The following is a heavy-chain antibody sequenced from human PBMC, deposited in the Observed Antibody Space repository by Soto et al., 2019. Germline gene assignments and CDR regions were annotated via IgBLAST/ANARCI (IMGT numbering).Heavy chain of an antibody. Sequence: EVQLVESGGGLVQSGGSLRLSCAASGFTVTSNYMSWVRQAPGKRLEWVSIIYSGGTTYSVDSLKGRFPISRDNSKNTLYLQMNSLRGEDTTLCYCAREMLDWGQGTLVNVSS. CDR2: IYSGGTT. CDR1: GFTVTSNY. J-gene: IGHJ4*02. D-gene: IGHD3-16*01. CDR3: AREMLD. V-gene: IGHV3-66*01.